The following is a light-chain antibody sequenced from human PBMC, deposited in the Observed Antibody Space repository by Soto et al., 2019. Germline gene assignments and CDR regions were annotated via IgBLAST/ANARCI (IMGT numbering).Light chain of an antibody. CDR3: TSYTTSSTVI. V-gene: IGLV2-14*01. Sequence: QSVLTQPPSGSGSPGQSITISCTGTSSDVGGYTFVSWYQQHPGKAPKLLIYEVSNRPSGISNRFSGSKSGNTASLTISGLQAEDEADYYCTSYTTSSTVIFGGGTKLTVL. CDR1: SSDVGGYTF. CDR2: EVS. J-gene: IGLJ2*01.